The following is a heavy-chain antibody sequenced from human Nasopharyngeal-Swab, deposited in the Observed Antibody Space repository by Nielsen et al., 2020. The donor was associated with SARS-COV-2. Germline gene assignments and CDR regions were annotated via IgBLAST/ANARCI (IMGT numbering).Heavy chain of an antibody. D-gene: IGHD2-2*01. CDR1: GFTFSSYS. CDR2: ISSSSSYI. J-gene: IGHJ4*02. V-gene: IGHV3-21*01. CDR3: ARDYCSSTSCYDY. Sequence: GGSLRLSCAASGFTFSSYSMNWVRQAPGKGLEWVSSISSSSSYIYYADSVKGRFTTSRDNAKNSLYLQMNSLRAEDTAVYYCARDYCSSTSCYDYWGQGTLVTVSS.